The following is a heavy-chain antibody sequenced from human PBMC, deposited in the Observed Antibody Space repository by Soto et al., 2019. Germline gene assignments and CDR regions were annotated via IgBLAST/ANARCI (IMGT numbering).Heavy chain of an antibody. CDR2: ISAYNGNT. V-gene: IGHV1-18*01. CDR3: ARLGLYYDILTGFGYGMDV. CDR1: GYTFTSYG. D-gene: IGHD3-9*01. J-gene: IGHJ6*02. Sequence: ASVKVSCKASGYTFTSYGISWVRQAPGQGLEWMGWISAYNGNTNYAQKLQGRVTMTTDTSTSTAYMELRSLRSDDTAVYYCARLGLYYDILTGFGYGMDVWGQATTVTVLL.